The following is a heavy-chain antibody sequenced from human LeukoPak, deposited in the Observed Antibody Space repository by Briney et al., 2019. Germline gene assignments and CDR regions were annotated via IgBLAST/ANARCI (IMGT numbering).Heavy chain of an antibody. CDR1: GFTFSSYG. V-gene: IGHV3-30*18. CDR3: AKVSGAIAVAGTSDY. J-gene: IGHJ4*02. CDR2: ISYDGSNK. Sequence: PGGSLRLSCAASGFTFSSYGMHWVRQAPGKGLEWVAVISYDGSNKYYADSVKGRFTISRDNSKNTLYLQMNSLRAEDTAVYYCAKVSGAIAVAGTSDYWGQGTLVTVSS. D-gene: IGHD6-19*01.